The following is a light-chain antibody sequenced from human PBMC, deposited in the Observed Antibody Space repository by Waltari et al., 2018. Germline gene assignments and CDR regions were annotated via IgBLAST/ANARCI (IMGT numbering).Light chain of an antibody. J-gene: IGKJ1*01. Sequence: EIVLTQSPATLSLSPGERATLSCRASQSVSSYLAWYQQKPGQAPRLLIYDASNRATCIPARFSGSGSGTDFTLTISSLEPEDFAVYYCQQRSNWPPTWTFGQGTKVESK. CDR3: QQRSNWPPTWT. CDR1: QSVSSY. CDR2: DAS. V-gene: IGKV3-11*01.